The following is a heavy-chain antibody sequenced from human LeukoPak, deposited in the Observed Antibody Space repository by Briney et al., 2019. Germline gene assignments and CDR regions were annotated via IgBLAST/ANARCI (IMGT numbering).Heavy chain of an antibody. D-gene: IGHD2-2*01. Sequence: GESLKISCQVSGYSFTSYWIGWVRQMPGKGLEWMGIIYPDDSDTRYSPSFQGQVTISADKSISTAYLQWSSLKASDTAMYYCARRYCSSTSCNHDAFDIWGQGTLVTVSS. CDR1: GYSFTSYW. V-gene: IGHV5-51*01. CDR2: IYPDDSDT. J-gene: IGHJ3*02. CDR3: ARRYCSSTSCNHDAFDI.